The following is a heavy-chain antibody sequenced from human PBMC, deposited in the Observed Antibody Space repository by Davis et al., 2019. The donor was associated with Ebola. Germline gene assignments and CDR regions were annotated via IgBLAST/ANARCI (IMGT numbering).Heavy chain of an antibody. CDR3: AREGELWITFPDY. D-gene: IGHD3-16*01. J-gene: IGHJ4*02. Sequence: PGGSLRLSCAASGFTFSTYPMHWVRQAPGKGLEWVGLISYDASNKNYPDSVKGRFTISRDNAKNSLYLQMNSLRAEDTAVYYCAREGELWITFPDYWGQGTLVTVSS. CDR2: ISYDASNK. V-gene: IGHV3-30-3*01. CDR1: GFTFSTYP.